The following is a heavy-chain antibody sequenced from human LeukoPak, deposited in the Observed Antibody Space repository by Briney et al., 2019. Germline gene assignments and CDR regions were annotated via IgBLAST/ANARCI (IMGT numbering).Heavy chain of an antibody. CDR1: GFTFGDYA. CDR3: TRAPHPRCSSSGCYLDY. Sequence: TGGSLRLSCSTSGFTFGDYAMSWVRQAPGKGLEWVGIIQAKAYGGATKYAASVNGRFSISRDDSQSIANLQMNDLKTEDTAVYYCTRAPHPRCSSSGCYLDYWGQGTLVTVSS. CDR2: IQAKAYGGAT. V-gene: IGHV3-49*04. D-gene: IGHD2-2*01. J-gene: IGHJ4*02.